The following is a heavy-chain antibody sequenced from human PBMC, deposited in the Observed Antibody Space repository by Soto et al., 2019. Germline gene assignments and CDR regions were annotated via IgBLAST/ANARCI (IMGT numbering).Heavy chain of an antibody. V-gene: IGHV1-69*01. CDR1: GGTFSSYA. CDR3: ARQDIVVVPAAIGGNYYYYGMDV. CDR2: IIPIFGTA. J-gene: IGHJ6*02. D-gene: IGHD2-2*01. Sequence: QVQLVQSGAEVKKPGSSVKVSCKASGGTFSSYAISWVRQAPGQGLEWMGGIIPIFGTANYAQKFQGRVTITADESTSTAYMELSSLISEDTAVYYCARQDIVVVPAAIGGNYYYYGMDVWGQGTTVTVSS.